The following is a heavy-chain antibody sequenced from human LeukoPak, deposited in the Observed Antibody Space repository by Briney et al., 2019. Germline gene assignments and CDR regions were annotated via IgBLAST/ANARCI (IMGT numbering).Heavy chain of an antibody. CDR1: GFTASNKY. V-gene: IGHV3-53*01. Sequence: GGTLRLSCAPSGFTASNKYMTWVPQAPGKGLEWVSLIYSDGRTYNADSVRGRCTISRDGSKNTLYLQMNSLRAEDAAVYYCARDSLNCFDPWGEGTLVTVSS. CDR3: ARDSLNCFDP. CDR2: IYSDGRT. J-gene: IGHJ5*02.